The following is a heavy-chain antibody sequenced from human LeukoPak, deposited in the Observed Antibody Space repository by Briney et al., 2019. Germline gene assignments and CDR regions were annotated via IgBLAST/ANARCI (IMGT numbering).Heavy chain of an antibody. CDR2: MYESGST. V-gene: IGHV4-39*07. CDR3: ARETSQKGAHYMDV. D-gene: IGHD3-16*01. CDR1: GFTFSSYR. J-gene: IGHJ6*03. Sequence: GSLRLSCAASGFTFSSYRMSWVRQAPGKGLEWIGSMYESGSTYYNPSLKSRVTVSLDTSKNQFSLKLSSVTAADTAVYYCARETSQKGAHYMDVWGKGTTVTISS.